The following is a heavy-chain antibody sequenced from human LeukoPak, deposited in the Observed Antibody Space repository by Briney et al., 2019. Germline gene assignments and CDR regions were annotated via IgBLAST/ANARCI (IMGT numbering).Heavy chain of an antibody. V-gene: IGHV3-30-3*01. CDR1: GFTFSSYA. CDR2: ISYDGSNK. J-gene: IGHJ6*02. Sequence: GGSLRLSCAASGFTFSSYAMHWVRQAPGKGLEWVAVISYDGSNKYYADSVKGRFTISRDNSKNTLYLQMNSLRAEDTAVYYCARDQYYYYYGMDAWGQGTTVTVSS. CDR3: ARDQYYYYYGMDA.